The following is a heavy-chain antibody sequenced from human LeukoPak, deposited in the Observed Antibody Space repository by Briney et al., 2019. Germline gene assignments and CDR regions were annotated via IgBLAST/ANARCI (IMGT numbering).Heavy chain of an antibody. Sequence: LSLTCTVSGGSISSYYWSWIRQAPGKGLEWVSYISSSSSYTDYADSVKGRFTISRDNAKNSLYLQMNSLRAEDTAVYYCARGRSTSWMSSMGYWGQGTLVTVSS. CDR2: ISSSSSYT. D-gene: IGHD2-2*01. CDR1: GGSISSYY. J-gene: IGHJ4*02. CDR3: ARGRSTSWMSSMGY. V-gene: IGHV3-11*06.